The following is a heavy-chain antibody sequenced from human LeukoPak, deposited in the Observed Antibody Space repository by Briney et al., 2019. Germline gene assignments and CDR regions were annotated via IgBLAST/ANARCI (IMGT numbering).Heavy chain of an antibody. CDR2: IYTSGST. V-gene: IGHV4-4*07. Sequence: SETLSLTCTVSGGSISSYYWSWIRQPAGKGLEWIGRIYTSGSTSYNPSLKSRVTMSVDTSKNQFSLKLSSVTAADTAVYYCARGGGGEFAYGGNSYVDYWGQGTLVTVSS. D-gene: IGHD4-23*01. CDR1: GGSISSYY. CDR3: ARGGGGEFAYGGNSYVDY. J-gene: IGHJ4*02.